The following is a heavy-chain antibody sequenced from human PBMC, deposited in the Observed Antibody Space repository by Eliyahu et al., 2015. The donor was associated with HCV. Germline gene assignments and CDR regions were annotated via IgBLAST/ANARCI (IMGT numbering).Heavy chain of an antibody. V-gene: IGHV4-4*07. J-gene: IGHJ5*02. Sequence: QVQLQESGPGLVRPSETLSLTCTVSGGSITNYYWSWIRQPAGKGLEWIGRIYSNGRTNYNPSLKSRVSMSLDTSKNQFSLKLNSVTTADTAMYYCARDRSYTSDWRDWFDPWGQGTLVTVSS. CDR3: ARDRSYTSDWRDWFDP. CDR1: GGSITNYY. CDR2: IYSNGRT. D-gene: IGHD6-19*01.